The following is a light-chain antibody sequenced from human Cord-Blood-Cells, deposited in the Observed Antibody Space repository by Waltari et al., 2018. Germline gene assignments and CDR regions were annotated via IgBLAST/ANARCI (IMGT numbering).Light chain of an antibody. CDR1: QRVSSSY. CDR2: GAS. V-gene: IGKV3-20*01. J-gene: IGKJ1*01. Sequence: EIVLTQSPATLSLSPGERATLSCRTSQRVSSSYLAWYQQKPGQAPRLLIDGASSRATGIPDRFSGSGSGTDFTLTISRLEPEDFAVYYCQQYGSSPRTFGQGTKVEIK. CDR3: QQYGSSPRT.